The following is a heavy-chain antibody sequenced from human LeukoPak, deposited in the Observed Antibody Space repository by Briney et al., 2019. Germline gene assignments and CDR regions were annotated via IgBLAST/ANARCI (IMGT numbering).Heavy chain of an antibody. D-gene: IGHD5-24*01. Sequence: PGGSLRLSCAASGFTFSSYAMSWVRQAPGKGLEWVSAISGSGGSTYYADSVKGRFTISRDNSKNTLYLQMNSLRSEDTAVYYCARSEGDGYVYFDYWGQGTLVTVSS. CDR2: ISGSGGST. CDR3: ARSEGDGYVYFDY. J-gene: IGHJ4*02. CDR1: GFTFSSYA. V-gene: IGHV3-23*01.